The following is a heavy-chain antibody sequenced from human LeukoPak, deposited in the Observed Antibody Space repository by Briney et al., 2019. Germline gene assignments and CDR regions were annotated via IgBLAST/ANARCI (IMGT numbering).Heavy chain of an antibody. J-gene: IGHJ4*02. V-gene: IGHV3-23*01. CDR1: GFTFSSYA. CDR3: AKVRCSGGTCYPYYFDY. CDR2: ISGSGGST. Sequence: GGSLRLSCAASGFTFSSYAMSWVRQAPGKGLEWVSAISGSGGSTYYADSVKGRFTISRDNSKNTLYLQMNSLRAEDTAVYYCAKVRCSGGTCYPYYFDYWGQGTLVTVSS. D-gene: IGHD2-15*01.